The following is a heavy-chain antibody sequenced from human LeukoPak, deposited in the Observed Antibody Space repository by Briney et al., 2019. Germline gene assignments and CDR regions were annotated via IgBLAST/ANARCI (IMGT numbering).Heavy chain of an antibody. J-gene: IGHJ4*02. D-gene: IGHD3-10*01. CDR3: ARGSGSLGWGVWGLDY. V-gene: IGHV1-46*01. CDR2: INPSGGST. Sequence: ASVKVSCKASGYSFTNYYMHWVRQAPGQGLEWMGIINPSGGSTTYPQNFRGRVTMTRDTSISTAYMELSRLRSDDTAVYYCARGSGSLGWGVWGLDYWGQGTLVTVSS. CDR1: GYSFTNYY.